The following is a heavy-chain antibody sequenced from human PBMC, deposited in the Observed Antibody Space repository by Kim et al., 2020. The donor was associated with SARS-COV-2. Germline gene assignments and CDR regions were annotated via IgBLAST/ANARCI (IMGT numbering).Heavy chain of an antibody. CDR1: GGSISSSSYY. D-gene: IGHD1-1*01. V-gene: IGHV4-39*01. CDR2: IYYSGST. CDR3: ARLRTGTTEYYFDY. J-gene: IGHJ4*02. Sequence: SETLSLTCTVSGGSISSSSYYWGWIRQPPGKGLEWIGSIYYSGSTYYNPSLKSRVTISVDTSKNQFSLKLSSVTAADTAVYYCARLRTGTTEYYFDYWGQGTLVTVSS.